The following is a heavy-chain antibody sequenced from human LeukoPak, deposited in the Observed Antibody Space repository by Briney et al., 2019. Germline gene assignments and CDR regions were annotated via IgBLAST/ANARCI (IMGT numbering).Heavy chain of an antibody. CDR1: GFTFSSYG. J-gene: IGHJ6*02. Sequence: PGRSLRLSCAASGFTFSSYGMHWVRQAPGKGLGWVAVISYDGSNKYYADSVKGRFTISRDNSKNTLYLQMNSLRAEDTAVYYCAKSISRGKQQLVPGGRYYYYYYGMDVWGQGTTVTVSS. V-gene: IGHV3-30*18. CDR2: ISYDGSNK. CDR3: AKSISRGKQQLVPGGRYYYYYYGMDV. D-gene: IGHD6-13*01.